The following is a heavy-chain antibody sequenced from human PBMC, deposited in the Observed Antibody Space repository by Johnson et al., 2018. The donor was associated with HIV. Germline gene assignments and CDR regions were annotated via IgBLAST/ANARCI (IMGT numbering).Heavy chain of an antibody. CDR3: AKEEGIAAAGGAFDI. V-gene: IGHV3-66*01. Sequence: VQLVESGGNLVQPGGSLRLSCAASGFTVSKKYMSWVRQAPGKGLEWVSVIYSGGDTYYADSVKGRFTISRDIAENSLYLQMNSLRAEDTAVYYCAKEEGIAAAGGAFDIWGQGTMVTVSS. J-gene: IGHJ3*02. CDR1: GFTVSKKY. CDR2: IYSGGDT. D-gene: IGHD6-13*01.